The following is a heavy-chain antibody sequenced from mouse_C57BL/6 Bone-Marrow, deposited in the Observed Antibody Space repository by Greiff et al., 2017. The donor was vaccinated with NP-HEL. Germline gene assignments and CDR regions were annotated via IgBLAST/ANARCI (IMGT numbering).Heavy chain of an antibody. V-gene: IGHV14-3*01. CDR1: GFNIKNTY. CDR3: ARGAYYGSSFFWYFDV. J-gene: IGHJ1*03. Sequence: EVQLQQSVAELVRPGASVKLSCTASGFNIKNTYMHWVKQRPEQGLEWIGRIDPANGNTKYAPKFQGKATITADTSSNTAYLQLSSLTSEDTAIYYCARGAYYGSSFFWYFDVWGTGTTVTVSS. CDR2: IDPANGNT. D-gene: IGHD1-1*01.